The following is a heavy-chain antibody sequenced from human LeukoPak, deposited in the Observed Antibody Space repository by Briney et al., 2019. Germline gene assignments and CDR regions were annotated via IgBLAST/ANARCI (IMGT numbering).Heavy chain of an antibody. CDR2: IYTDAST. J-gene: IGHJ4*02. V-gene: IGHV3-53*01. Sequence: QPGGSLRLSCAASGFTFSFYEMTWVRQAPGKGLEWVSVIYTDASTYYADSVKGRFTVSRDNSKNTLYLQMNSLRAEDTALYYCARESGSGWYTVDYWGQGTLVTVSS. CDR3: ARESGSGWYTVDY. D-gene: IGHD6-19*01. CDR1: GFTFSFYE.